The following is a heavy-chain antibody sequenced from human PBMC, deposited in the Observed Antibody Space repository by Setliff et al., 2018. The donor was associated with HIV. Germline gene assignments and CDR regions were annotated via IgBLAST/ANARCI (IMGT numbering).Heavy chain of an antibody. CDR3: ARAVAILIRGSTLNREYYMDV. CDR1: GYTFTDYY. J-gene: IGHJ6*03. CDR2: INPNSGGS. Sequence: ASVKVSCKASGYTFTDYYLHWVRQAPGQGPEWMGRINPNSGGSSYAQKFQGRVTITSDTSTTSVYMQLSSLRSDDTTVYFCARAVAILIRGSTLNREYYMDVWGKGTTVTVSS. D-gene: IGHD3-10*01. V-gene: IGHV1-2*06.